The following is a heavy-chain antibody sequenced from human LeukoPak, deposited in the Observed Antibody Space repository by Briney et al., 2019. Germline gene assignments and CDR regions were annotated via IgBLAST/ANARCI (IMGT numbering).Heavy chain of an antibody. Sequence: SETLSLTCAVYGGSFSGYYWSWIRQPPGKGLEWIGEINHSGSTNYNPSLKSRVTISVDTSKNQFSLKLTSVTAADTAVYYCATEAYYDSSGPHLDYWGQGTLVTVSS. CDR3: ATEAYYDSSGPHLDY. J-gene: IGHJ4*02. V-gene: IGHV4-34*01. D-gene: IGHD3-22*01. CDR2: INHSGST. CDR1: GGSFSGYY.